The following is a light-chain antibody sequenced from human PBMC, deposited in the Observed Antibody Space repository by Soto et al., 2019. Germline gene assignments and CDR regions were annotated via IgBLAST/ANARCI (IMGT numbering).Light chain of an antibody. V-gene: IGLV3-21*02. CDR3: QVWDSRDDHRV. CDR1: NVGSKS. CDR2: DDR. Sequence: SYELTQPPSVSVAPGQTARISCGGNNVGSKSVHWYQQRPGQAPMLVMYDDRDRPSGIPKRFSGSNSGNTATLTISRVEAGDEADYYCQVWDSRDDHRVFGGGTKLTVL. J-gene: IGLJ2*01.